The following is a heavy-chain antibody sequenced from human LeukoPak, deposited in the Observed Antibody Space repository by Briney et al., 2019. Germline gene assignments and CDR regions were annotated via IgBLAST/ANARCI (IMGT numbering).Heavy chain of an antibody. CDR2: IYYSGST. J-gene: IGHJ4*02. CDR1: GGSISSGGYY. Sequence: SQTLSLTCTVSGGSISSGGYYWSWIRLHPGKGLEWIGYIYYSGSTYYNPSLKSRVTISVDTSKNQFSLKLSSVTAADTAVYYCARERGSSSYFYFDYWGQGTLVTVSS. V-gene: IGHV4-31*03. CDR3: ARERGSSSYFYFDY. D-gene: IGHD6-13*01.